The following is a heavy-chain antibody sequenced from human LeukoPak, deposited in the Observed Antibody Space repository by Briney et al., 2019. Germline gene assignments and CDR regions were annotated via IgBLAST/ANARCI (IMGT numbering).Heavy chain of an antibody. D-gene: IGHD1-26*01. V-gene: IGHV3-23*01. Sequence: GGSLRLSCAASGFIFSNYGMNWVRQAPGKGLEWVAAISASGSATSYADSVRGRFTISRDNSRNTLYLQMNSLRGDDTAVYYCAKDVGKWESLHFFDYWGQGTLVTVSS. CDR2: ISASGSAT. CDR3: AKDVGKWESLHFFDY. J-gene: IGHJ4*02. CDR1: GFIFSNYG.